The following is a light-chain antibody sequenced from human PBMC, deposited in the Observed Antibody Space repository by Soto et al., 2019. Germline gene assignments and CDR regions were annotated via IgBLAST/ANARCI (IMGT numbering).Light chain of an antibody. J-gene: IGKJ4*01. V-gene: IGKV3-15*01. CDR3: QQYNDWPLT. CDR2: GAS. Sequence: EIVMTQSPVTLSVSPGERATLSCRASQSVSSNLAWYQKKPGQAPRLLIDGASIRATGIPARFSGSGSGTESTLTFSSLHSEDFAVYYCQQYNDWPLTFGGGTKVDNK. CDR1: QSVSSN.